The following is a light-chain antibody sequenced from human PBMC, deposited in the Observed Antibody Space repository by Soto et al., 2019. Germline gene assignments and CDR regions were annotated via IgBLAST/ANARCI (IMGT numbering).Light chain of an antibody. CDR3: QKYDTGPRIFT. CDR2: GAS. Sequence: DIQLTQSPSSLSASIGDRVTITCRASQGIGNYVAWYQQKAGKVPKLLIQGASLLQSGVPSRFSGSGSGTDFTLTISSLQTEDVATYYCQKYDTGPRIFTFGPGTKLDVK. CDR1: QGIGNY. J-gene: IGKJ3*01. V-gene: IGKV1-27*01.